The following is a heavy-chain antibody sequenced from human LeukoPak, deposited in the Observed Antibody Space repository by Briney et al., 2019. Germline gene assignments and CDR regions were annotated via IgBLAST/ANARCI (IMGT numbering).Heavy chain of an antibody. CDR2: IYTSGST. Sequence: SETLSLTCAVYGGSFSGYYWSWIRQPPGKGLEWIGYIYTSGSTNYNPSLKSRVTISVDTSKNQFSLKLSSVTAADTAVYYCARQYSGSYFSAAFDIWGQGTMVTVSS. CDR1: GGSFSGYY. CDR3: ARQYSGSYFSAAFDI. J-gene: IGHJ3*02. D-gene: IGHD1-26*01. V-gene: IGHV4-4*09.